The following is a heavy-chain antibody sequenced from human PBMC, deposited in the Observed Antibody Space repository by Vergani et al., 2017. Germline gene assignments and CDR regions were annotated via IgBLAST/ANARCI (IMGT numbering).Heavy chain of an antibody. Sequence: QLQLQESGPGLVKPSETLSLTCTVSGVSIGSNSYYWGWIRQPPGKGLEWIGTIYYTGTTYYNEAHKSRLTISVDTSKNQFSLNLTSVTAADTAVYYCTRHGRSGWAGYFQHWGQGTLVTVSS. J-gene: IGHJ1*01. V-gene: IGHV4-39*01. CDR2: IYYTGTT. D-gene: IGHD6-19*01. CDR1: GVSIGSNSYY. CDR3: TRHGRSGWAGYFQH.